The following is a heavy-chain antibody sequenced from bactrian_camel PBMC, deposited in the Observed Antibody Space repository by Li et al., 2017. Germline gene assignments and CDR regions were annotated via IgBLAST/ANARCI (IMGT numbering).Heavy chain of an antibody. Sequence: DVQLVESGGGSVQAGGSLRLSCVASEYTDNNNCMAWFRQSPTEARVGLVHFYRGDGSRTHYDDSVKGRFTISKDAAKDTLDLRMTSLKPEDSGMYYCAVDGPVAFCSDYPSDFRGWGQGTQVTVS. CDR1: EYTDNNNC. V-gene: IGHV3S36*01. CDR2: FYRGDGSRT. CDR3: AVDGPVAFCSDYPSDFRG. D-gene: IGHD2*01. J-gene: IGHJ4*01.